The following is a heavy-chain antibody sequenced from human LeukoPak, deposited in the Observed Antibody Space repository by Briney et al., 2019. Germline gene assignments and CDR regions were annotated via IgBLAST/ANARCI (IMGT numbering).Heavy chain of an antibody. CDR3: ARHRYDKYCSTNGCPGAFDI. CDR2: IYPDDSHT. CDR1: GYSFTSYW. J-gene: IGHJ3*02. Sequence: GESLKISCKGSGYSFTSYWIAWVRQMPGEGLEWMGIIYPDDSHTTYSPSFQGRVTISVDKSITTAYLQWSSLKASDTAMYYCARHRYDKYCSTNGCPGAFDIWGQGTTVTVSS. V-gene: IGHV5-51*01. D-gene: IGHD2-2*01.